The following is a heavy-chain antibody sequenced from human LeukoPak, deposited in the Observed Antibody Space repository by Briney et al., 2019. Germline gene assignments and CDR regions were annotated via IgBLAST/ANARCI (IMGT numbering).Heavy chain of an antibody. CDR3: ARHRKVPVAKGFDY. CDR2: IDYSGST. CDR1: GGSISSGTYY. Sequence: SETLSLTCTVSGGSISSGTYYWGWLRQPPGKGREWIRSIDYSGSTHYNPSLKSRVTISVDTSKNLFSLQLSSVTAADTAVYHCARHRKVPVAKGFDYWGQGTLVTVSS. V-gene: IGHV4-39*01. D-gene: IGHD2-2*01. J-gene: IGHJ4*02.